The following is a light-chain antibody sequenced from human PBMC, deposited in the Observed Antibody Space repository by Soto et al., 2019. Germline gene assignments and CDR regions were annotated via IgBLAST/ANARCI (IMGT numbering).Light chain of an antibody. J-gene: IGKJ1*01. V-gene: IGKV4-1*01. CDR3: QQYYTGRT. CDR1: QNILNRSNNKNY. Sequence: DIVMTQSPDSLAVSLGERATIDCKSSQNILNRSNNKNYLAWYQQKPGQPPKLLIYWASSRESGVPDRFTGSGSGTDFTLTIYSLQAEDAAVYYCQQYYTGRTFGQGTKVEIK. CDR2: WAS.